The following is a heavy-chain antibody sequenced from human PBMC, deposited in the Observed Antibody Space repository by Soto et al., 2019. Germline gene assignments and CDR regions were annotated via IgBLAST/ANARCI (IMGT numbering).Heavy chain of an antibody. CDR3: ARDYAGLTMVNPKYYYYYYGMDV. J-gene: IGHJ6*02. D-gene: IGHD3-10*01. Sequence: ASVKVSCKVSGYTLTELSMHWVRQAPGKGLEWMGGFDPEDGETIYAQKFQGRVTMTEDTSTDTAYMELNSLRAEDTAVYYCARDYAGLTMVNPKYYYYYYGMDVWGQGTTVTVSS. V-gene: IGHV1-24*01. CDR1: GYTLTELS. CDR2: FDPEDGET.